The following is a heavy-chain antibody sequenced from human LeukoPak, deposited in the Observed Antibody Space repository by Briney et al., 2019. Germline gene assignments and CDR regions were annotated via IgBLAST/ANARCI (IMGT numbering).Heavy chain of an antibody. J-gene: IGHJ5*02. CDR3: ARHARYSSGYAPFDP. CDR2: IYPGDSDT. CDR1: GYSFTSYW. D-gene: IGHD6-19*01. Sequence: GESLKISCKGSGYSFTSYWIGWVRQMPGKGLEWMGIIYPGDSDTRYSPSFQGQVTISADKSISTAYLQWSSLKASDTAMYYCARHARYSSGYAPFDPWGQGTLVTVSS. V-gene: IGHV5-51*01.